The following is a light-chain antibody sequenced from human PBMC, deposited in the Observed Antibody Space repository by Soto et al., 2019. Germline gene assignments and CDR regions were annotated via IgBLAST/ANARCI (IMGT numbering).Light chain of an antibody. V-gene: IGKV3-20*01. Sequence: EIVWTQSPGTLSLSPGERSTLSCMASQSVRTNYLAWYQQKRGQAPWLLIYGAFNRAGGVTDRFSGSGSGTDFTLTISRLEPEDFAVYYCQPYGSSPRTVGQVTQVEIK. CDR1: QSVRTNY. CDR2: GAF. J-gene: IGKJ1*01. CDR3: QPYGSSPRT.